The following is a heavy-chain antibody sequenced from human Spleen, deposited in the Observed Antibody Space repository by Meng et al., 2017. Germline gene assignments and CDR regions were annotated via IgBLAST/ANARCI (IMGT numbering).Heavy chain of an antibody. Sequence: QVRLGQSGAEVKKPGASVKVSCKASGYTFTSYGISWVRQAPGQGLEWLGWINVYNGKTDYGYKFQDRVTLTTDRFTNTAYMELSRLRSDDTAVYYCARDRPPGDYWGQGTLVTSPQ. CDR1: GYTFTSYG. CDR2: INVYNGKT. CDR3: ARDRPPGDY. D-gene: IGHD3-10*01. J-gene: IGHJ4*02. V-gene: IGHV1-18*01.